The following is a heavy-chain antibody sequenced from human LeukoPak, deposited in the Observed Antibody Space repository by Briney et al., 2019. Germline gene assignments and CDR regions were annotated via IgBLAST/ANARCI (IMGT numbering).Heavy chain of an antibody. CDR1: GGSISSGSYY. V-gene: IGHV4-61*02. D-gene: IGHD3-3*01. Sequence: PSQTLSLTCTVSGGSISSGSYYWTWMRQPAGKGLEWIGRIYTSGSTNYNPSLKSRVTISVDTSKNQFSLKLSSVTAADTAVYYCARGIIPTWGGSFNWFDPWGQGTLVTVSS. CDR3: ARGIIPTWGGSFNWFDP. J-gene: IGHJ5*02. CDR2: IYTSGST.